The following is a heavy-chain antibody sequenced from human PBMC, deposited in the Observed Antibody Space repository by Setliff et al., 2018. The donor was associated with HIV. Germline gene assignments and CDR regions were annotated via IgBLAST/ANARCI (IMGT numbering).Heavy chain of an antibody. CDR3: ARVGDYGSGGWFDP. V-gene: IGHV4-34*01. CDR2: INHSGSA. Sequence: SETLSLTCAVYGGSFSGHYWSWIRQPPGKGLEWIGEINHSGSANYNPSLKTRVTVSVDTSKNQFSLKLSSVTAADTAVYYCARVGDYGSGGWFDPWGQGTLVTVSS. CDR1: GGSFSGHY. J-gene: IGHJ5*02. D-gene: IGHD3-10*01.